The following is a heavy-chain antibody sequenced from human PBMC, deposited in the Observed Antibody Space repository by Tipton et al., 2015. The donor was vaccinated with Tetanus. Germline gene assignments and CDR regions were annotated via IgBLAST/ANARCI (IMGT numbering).Heavy chain of an antibody. V-gene: IGHV3-23*01. CDR2: IRNRGDAT. D-gene: IGHD6-6*01. CDR1: GFTLGNYA. CDR3: AKDYSSSSWTGSRRSFDL. Sequence: SLRLSCAASGFTLGNYAMSWVRQAPGKGLEWVSSIRNRGDATYYADSVKGRVTISRDSSESTLYLQMNSLRPEDTAVYFCAKDYSSSSWTGSRRSFDLWGQGALFPVSS. J-gene: IGHJ5*02.